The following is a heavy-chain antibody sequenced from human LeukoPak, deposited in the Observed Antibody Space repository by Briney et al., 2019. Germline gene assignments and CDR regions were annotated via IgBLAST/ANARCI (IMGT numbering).Heavy chain of an antibody. Sequence: GGSLRLSCAASGFTFSDYCMSWIRQAPGKGLEWVSYISSSGSTIYYADSVKGRFTISRDNAKNSLYLQMNSLRAEDTAVYYCARALDRGSYAIDYWGHGTLVTVSS. CDR1: GFTFSDYC. CDR2: ISSSGSTI. V-gene: IGHV3-11*01. J-gene: IGHJ4*01. CDR3: ARALDRGSYAIDY. D-gene: IGHD1-26*01.